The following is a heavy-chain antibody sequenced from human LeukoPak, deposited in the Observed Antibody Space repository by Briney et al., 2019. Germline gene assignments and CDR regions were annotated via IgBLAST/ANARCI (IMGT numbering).Heavy chain of an antibody. CDR2: ISYSGST. Sequence: SETLSLTCTVSGGSISSYYWSWIRQPPGKGLEWIGYISYSGSTNYNPSLKSRVTLSVDTSKNQFSLRLTSVTAADTAVYYCARGARAPEDWGQGTLVTVSS. V-gene: IGHV4-59*01. D-gene: IGHD3-16*01. CDR1: GGSISSYY. J-gene: IGHJ4*02. CDR3: ARGARAPED.